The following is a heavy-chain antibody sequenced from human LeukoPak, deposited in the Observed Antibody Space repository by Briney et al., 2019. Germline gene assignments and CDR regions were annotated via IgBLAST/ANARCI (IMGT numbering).Heavy chain of an antibody. CDR2: VGTDRDT. Sequence: GGSLRLSCAASGFTFRSTSFSWVRQSPGRGLEWVSTVGTDRDTYYADSVKGRFTISRDNSENTVYLQMTGLSADDTAVYYCAKKTPGVHPFDSWGQGTLVTVSP. CDR1: GFTFRSTS. J-gene: IGHJ4*02. D-gene: IGHD2-8*01. V-gene: IGHV3-23*01. CDR3: AKKTPGVHPFDS.